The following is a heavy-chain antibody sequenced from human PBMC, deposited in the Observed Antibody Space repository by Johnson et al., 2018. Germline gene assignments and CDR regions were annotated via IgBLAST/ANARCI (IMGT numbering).Heavy chain of an antibody. CDR2: MNPKSGNT. CDR3: ARGRDSGLFVFDI. V-gene: IGHV1-8*01. CDR1: GYTFTTFD. J-gene: IGHJ3*02. Sequence: QVQLVQSGAEVKEXGASXMVXCKASGYTFTTFDINWVRQATGQGLEWMGWMNPKSGNTGYAQTFRGRLTMTGNTSIGPAYMELRSLKSEDTAGYYCARGRDSGLFVFDIWGQGTMVTVSS. D-gene: IGHD2-15*01.